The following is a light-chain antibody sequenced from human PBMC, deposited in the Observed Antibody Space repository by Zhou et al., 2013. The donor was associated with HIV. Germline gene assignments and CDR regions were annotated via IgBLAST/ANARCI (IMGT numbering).Light chain of an antibody. CDR2: GAS. CDR3: QQRSNWPLT. CDR1: QSVSTN. J-gene: IGKJ4*01. V-gene: IGKV3-15*01. Sequence: EVVMTQSPATLSVSPGDRATLSCRASQSVSTNLAWYQQKPGQAPRLLIYGASTRATGIPTRFSGSGSWTEFTLTISSMQSEDFAVYYCQQRSNWPLTFGGGTKVEIK.